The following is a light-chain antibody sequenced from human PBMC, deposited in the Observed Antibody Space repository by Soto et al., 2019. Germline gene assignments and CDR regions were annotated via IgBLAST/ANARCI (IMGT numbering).Light chain of an antibody. V-gene: IGKV3-15*01. CDR3: LQYHNLWA. CDR1: QNIYSN. CDR2: RAS. J-gene: IGKJ1*01. Sequence: IVMTHSPATLSVSPWEIATLSCRASQNIYSNVAWYQQRPGQAPRLLIYRASTRATGIPARFSGSGSGTEFTLTISSLQSEDFTVYSCLQYHNLWAFGQGTKVDIK.